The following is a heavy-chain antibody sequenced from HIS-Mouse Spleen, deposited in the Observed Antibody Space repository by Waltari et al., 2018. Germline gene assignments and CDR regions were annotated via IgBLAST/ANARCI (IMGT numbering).Heavy chain of an antibody. CDR1: GFTVSSNY. J-gene: IGHJ3*02. Sequence: EVQLVESGVGLVQPGGSLRLSCAASGFTVSSNYISLVGRAPGKGLEWVSVIYSGGSTYYADSVKGRFTISRDNSKNTLYLQMNSLRAEDTAVYYCARRLTRTDDAFDIWGQGTMVTVSS. CDR3: ARRLTRTDDAFDI. CDR2: IYSGGST. D-gene: IGHD1-1*01. V-gene: IGHV3-66*04.